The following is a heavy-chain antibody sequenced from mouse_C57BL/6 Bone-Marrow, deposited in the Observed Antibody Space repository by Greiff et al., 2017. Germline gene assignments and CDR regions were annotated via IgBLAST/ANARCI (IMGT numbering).Heavy chain of an antibody. CDR1: GFTFSSYA. V-gene: IGHV5-4*01. J-gene: IGHJ2*01. Sequence: EVQGVESGGGLVKPGGSLKLSCAASGFTFSSYAMSWVRQTPEKRLEWVATISDGGSYTYYPDNVKGRFTISRDNAKNNLYLQMSHLKSEDTAMYYCARGITTVVACDYWGQGTTLTVSS. CDR3: ARGITTVVACDY. D-gene: IGHD1-1*01. CDR2: ISDGGSYT.